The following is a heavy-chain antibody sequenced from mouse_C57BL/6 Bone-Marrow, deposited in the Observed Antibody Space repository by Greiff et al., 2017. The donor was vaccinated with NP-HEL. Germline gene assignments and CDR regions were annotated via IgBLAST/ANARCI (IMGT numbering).Heavy chain of an antibody. V-gene: IGHV1-63*01. CDR2: IYPGGGSP. CDR3: ARWETYGSEGYAMDY. CDR1: GYTFTHYW. Sequence: QVQLQQSGAELVRPGTSVTMSCKASGYTFTHYWLGWAKPRPGHGLEWIGDIYPGGGSPNYNEKFKGKATLTADISSSTAYMQFSSLTSEDSAIYYCARWETYGSEGYAMDYWGQGTSVTVSS. J-gene: IGHJ4*01. D-gene: IGHD1-1*01.